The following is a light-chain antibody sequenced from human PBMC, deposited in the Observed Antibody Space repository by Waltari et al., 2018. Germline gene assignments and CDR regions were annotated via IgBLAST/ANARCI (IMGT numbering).Light chain of an antibody. CDR2: WAS. Sequence: EIVMTKSPASLAVSLGDRATLICKSSQSVLLNSNNKNYLAWYQQRPGQPPNLLIYWASTRESGVPDRFSGSGSGTDFTLTINSLQAEDVAVYYCQQYFTPPPTFGHGTKVEIK. CDR1: QSVLLNSNNKNY. CDR3: QQYFTPPPT. V-gene: IGKV4-1*01. J-gene: IGKJ1*01.